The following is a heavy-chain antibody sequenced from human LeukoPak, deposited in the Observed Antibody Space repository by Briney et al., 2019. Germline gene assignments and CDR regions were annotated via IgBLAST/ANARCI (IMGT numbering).Heavy chain of an antibody. D-gene: IGHD3-22*01. J-gene: IGHJ3*02. Sequence: HPGGSLRLSCAASGFTFSSYAMHWVRQAPGKGLEWVAVISYDGSNKYYADSVKGRFATSRDNAKNSLYLRLNSLRAEDTAVYFCARDFRARENYYDSSAPPDAFDIWGQGTMVTVSS. CDR1: GFTFSSYA. V-gene: IGHV3-30*09. CDR3: ARDFRARENYYDSSAPPDAFDI. CDR2: ISYDGSNK.